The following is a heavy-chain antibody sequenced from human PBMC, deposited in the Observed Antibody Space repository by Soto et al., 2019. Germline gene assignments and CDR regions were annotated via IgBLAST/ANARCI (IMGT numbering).Heavy chain of an antibody. J-gene: IGHJ4*02. D-gene: IGHD6-19*01. V-gene: IGHV3-23*01. CDR2: ISGSGGST. Sequence: EVQLLESGGGLVQPGGSLRLSCAASGFTFNSYAMSWVRQAPGKGLEWVSAISGSGGSTYYADSVKGRFTISRDNSKNTLYLQMNSLRAEDTAVYYCAKYSSGWYYPFDYWGQGTLVTVSS. CDR3: AKYSSGWYYPFDY. CDR1: GFTFNSYA.